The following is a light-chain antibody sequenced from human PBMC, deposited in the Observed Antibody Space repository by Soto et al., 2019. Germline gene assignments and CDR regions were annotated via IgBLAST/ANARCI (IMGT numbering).Light chain of an antibody. CDR2: AAS. J-gene: IGKJ1*01. V-gene: IGKV1-8*01. CDR1: QGISSY. Sequence: AIRMTQSPSSFSASTGERVTLTCRASQGISSYLAWYQQKPGKAPKLLIYAASTLQSGVPSRFSGSGSGTDFTLTISSLQYEDFATYYCQQYYSHPRTFGQGTKVEI. CDR3: QQYYSHPRT.